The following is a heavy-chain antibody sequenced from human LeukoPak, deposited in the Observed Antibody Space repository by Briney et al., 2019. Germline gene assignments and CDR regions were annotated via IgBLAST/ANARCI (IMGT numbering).Heavy chain of an antibody. CDR3: AGPVVAATPDAFDI. Sequence: GASVKVSCKASGYTFTSYGISWVRQAPGQGLEWMGWISAYNGNTNYAQKLQGRVTMTTDTSTSTAYMELRSLRSDDTAVYYCAGPVVAATPDAFDIWGQGTMVTVSS. CDR2: ISAYNGNT. D-gene: IGHD2-15*01. CDR1: GYTFTSYG. V-gene: IGHV1-18*01. J-gene: IGHJ3*02.